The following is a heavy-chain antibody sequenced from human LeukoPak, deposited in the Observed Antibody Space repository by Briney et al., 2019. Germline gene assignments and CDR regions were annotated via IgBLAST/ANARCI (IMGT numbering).Heavy chain of an antibody. D-gene: IGHD4-17*01. J-gene: IGHJ4*02. V-gene: IGHV3-48*04. CDR2: ISSSGSAI. CDR3: ARDRRAIGVTTPIRQDY. CDR1: AFTFSTYS. Sequence: GGSLRLSCAASAFTFSTYSMNWVRQAPGKGLQWVSYISSSGSAIYYADSVKGRFTISRDNAKNSLYLQMNSLRAEDTAVYYCARDRRAIGVTTPIRQDYWGQGTLVTVSS.